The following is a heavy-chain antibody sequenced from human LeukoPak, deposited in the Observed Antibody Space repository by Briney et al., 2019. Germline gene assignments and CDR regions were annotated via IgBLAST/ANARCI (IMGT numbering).Heavy chain of an antibody. CDR1: GGSFSGYY. D-gene: IGHD3-9*01. Sequence: PSETLSLTCAVYGGSFSGYYWSWIRQPPGKGLEWIGEINHSGSTNYNPSLKSRVTISVDTSKNQFSLKLSSVTAADTAVYYCARSIRYFGRHAFDIWGQGTMVTVSS. J-gene: IGHJ3*02. CDR3: ARSIRYFGRHAFDI. CDR2: INHSGST. V-gene: IGHV4-34*01.